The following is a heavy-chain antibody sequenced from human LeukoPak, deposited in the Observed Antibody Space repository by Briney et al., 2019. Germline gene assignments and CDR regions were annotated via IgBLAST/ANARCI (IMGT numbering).Heavy chain of an antibody. CDR1: GFTVDSNY. V-gene: IGHV3-53*01. D-gene: IGHD3-22*01. Sequence: GGSLRLSCAASGFTVDSNYLSWVRQAPGKGLEWVSTIYTGGNTYYAASVKGRFTISRDFSKNAVFLHMNSLRAEDTAMYYCARGDDSGYYDYFDYWGQGALVTVSS. CDR2: IYTGGNT. CDR3: ARGDDSGYYDYFDY. J-gene: IGHJ4*02.